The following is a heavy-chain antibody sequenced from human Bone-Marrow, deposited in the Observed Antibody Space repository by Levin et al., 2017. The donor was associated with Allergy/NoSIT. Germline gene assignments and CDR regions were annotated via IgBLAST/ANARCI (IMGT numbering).Heavy chain of an antibody. CDR3: AKDIYPAPDYDFWSGSIGGYFDY. D-gene: IGHD3-3*01. J-gene: IGHJ4*02. CDR2: INWNSATI. CDR1: GFSVDDYA. Sequence: SLKISCAASGFSVDDYAIHWIRQVPGKGLEWVSGINWNSATIGYADSVKGRFIISRDSAKNSLYLQMSSLRVEDTALYYCAKDIYPAPDYDFWSGSIGGYFDYWGQGILVTVSS. V-gene: IGHV3-9*01.